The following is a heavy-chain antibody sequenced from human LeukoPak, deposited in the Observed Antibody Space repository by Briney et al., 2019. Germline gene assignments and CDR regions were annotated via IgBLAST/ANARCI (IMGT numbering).Heavy chain of an antibody. V-gene: IGHV1-18*01. J-gene: IGHJ4*02. Sequence: ASVKVSCKASGYTFTSYGISWVRQAPGQGLEWMGWISAYNGNTNYAQKLQGRVTMTTDTSTSTAYMELRSLRSDDTAVYYCARGGYYYGSGSYYNDYDYWGQGTLVTVSS. CDR2: ISAYNGNT. CDR3: ARGGYYYGSGSYYNDYDY. D-gene: IGHD3-10*01. CDR1: GYTFTSYG.